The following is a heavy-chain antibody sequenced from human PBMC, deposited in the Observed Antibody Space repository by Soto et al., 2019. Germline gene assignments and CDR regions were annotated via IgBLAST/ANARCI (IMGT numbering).Heavy chain of an antibody. J-gene: IGHJ3*01. D-gene: IGHD2-15*01. V-gene: IGHV1-69*02. CDR2: IIPILGIA. CDR3: ASPDIVVVVAAVKGAFDL. CDR1: GGTFSSYT. Sequence: ASLKVSCKASGGTFSSYTISWVRQAPGQGLEWMGRIIPILGIANYAQKFQGRVTITADKSTSTAYMELSSLRSEDTAVYYCASPDIVVVVAAVKGAFDLWGQGTMVNVSS.